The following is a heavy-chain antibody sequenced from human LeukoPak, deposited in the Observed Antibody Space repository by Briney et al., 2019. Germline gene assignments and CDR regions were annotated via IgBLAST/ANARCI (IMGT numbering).Heavy chain of an antibody. CDR1: GGSIGTNY. V-gene: IGHV4-59*08. Sequence: PSETLSLTCTVSGGSIGTNYWGWVRQPPGKGLECLAYIYGSGGTNYNPSLNSRVTISLDTANNQFSLNLSSVTAADTAVYYCARHAGQWPAFHGFDIWGQGTMVTVSS. J-gene: IGHJ3*02. CDR3: ARHAGQWPAFHGFDI. D-gene: IGHD6-19*01. CDR2: IYGSGGT.